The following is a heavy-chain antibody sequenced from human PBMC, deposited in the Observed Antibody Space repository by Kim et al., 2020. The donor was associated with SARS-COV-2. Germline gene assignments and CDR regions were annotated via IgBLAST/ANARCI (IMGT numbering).Heavy chain of an antibody. D-gene: IGHD3-10*01. CDR3: ASPTDYYGSGSYYVVDY. Sequence: LKSRVTISVDTSKNQFSLKLSSVTAADTAVYYCASPTDYYGSGSYYVVDYWGQGTLVTVSS. J-gene: IGHJ4*02. V-gene: IGHV4-39*01.